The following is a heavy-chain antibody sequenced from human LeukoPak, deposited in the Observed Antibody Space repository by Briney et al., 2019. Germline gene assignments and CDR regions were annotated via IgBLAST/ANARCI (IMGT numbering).Heavy chain of an antibody. CDR2: IYGSGST. CDR3: ARGASYDFWSGYYTHWFDP. CDR1: GDSINNYY. D-gene: IGHD3-3*01. Sequence: SETLSLTCTVSGDSINNYYWSWIRQPAGKGLEWIGRIYGSGSTKYNPSLKSRVTISVDTSKNQFSLKLSSVTAADTAVYYCARGASYDFWSGYYTHWFDPWGQGTLVTVSS. J-gene: IGHJ5*02. V-gene: IGHV4-4*07.